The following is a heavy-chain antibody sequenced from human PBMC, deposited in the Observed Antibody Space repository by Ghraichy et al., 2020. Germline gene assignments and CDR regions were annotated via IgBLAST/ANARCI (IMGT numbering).Heavy chain of an antibody. CDR3: ARRMGTSGWYGY. CDR2: ISSSSHYI. Sequence: GRSLRLSCAASGFSFSTFYMNWVRQAPGKGPEWVSSISSSSHYIYYADSVKSRFTISRDNAKNSLYLQMNSLRVEDTAVYYCARRMGTSGWYGYWGQGTLVTVSS. CDR1: GFSFSTFY. D-gene: IGHD6-19*01. V-gene: IGHV3-21*01. J-gene: IGHJ1*01.